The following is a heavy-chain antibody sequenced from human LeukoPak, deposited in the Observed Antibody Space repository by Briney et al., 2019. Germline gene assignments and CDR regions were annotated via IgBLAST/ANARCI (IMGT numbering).Heavy chain of an antibody. CDR1: GFTFSSYG. V-gene: IGHV3-30*18. CDR2: ISYDGSNR. D-gene: IGHD4-17*01. Sequence: HPGGSLRLSCAASGFTFSSYGMHWVRQAPGEGMEWVAIISYDGSNRYYADSVKGRFTISRDNSKNTLYLQMNSLSAEDTAVYYCAKENDYGHYGAYWGQGTLVTVSS. CDR3: AKENDYGHYGAY. J-gene: IGHJ4*02.